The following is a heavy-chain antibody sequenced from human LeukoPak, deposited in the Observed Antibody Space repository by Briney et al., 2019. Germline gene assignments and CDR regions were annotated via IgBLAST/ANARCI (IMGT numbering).Heavy chain of an antibody. CDR2: INPNSGGT. D-gene: IGHD6-13*01. CDR1: GYTFTGYY. V-gene: IGHV1-2*02. Sequence: GASVKVSCKASGYTFTGYYMHWVRQAPGQGLEWMGWINPNSGGTNYAQKFQGRVTITRNTSISTAYMELSSLRSEDTAVYYCARRSEAAGTFYYYYYMDVWGKGTTVTVSS. CDR3: ARRSEAAGTFYYYYYMDV. J-gene: IGHJ6*03.